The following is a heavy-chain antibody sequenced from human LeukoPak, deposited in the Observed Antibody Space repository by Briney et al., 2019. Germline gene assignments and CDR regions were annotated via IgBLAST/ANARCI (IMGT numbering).Heavy chain of an antibody. CDR3: ARFSGSSD. V-gene: IGHV1-69*04. J-gene: IGHJ4*02. CDR1: GGTFSSYA. CDR2: IIPILGIA. D-gene: IGHD1-26*01. Sequence: SVKVSCKASGGTFSSYAISWVRQAPGQGLEWMGRIIPILGIANYAQKFQGRVTITADKSTSTAYMELSSLRSEDTAVFYCARFSGSSDWGQGTLVTVSS.